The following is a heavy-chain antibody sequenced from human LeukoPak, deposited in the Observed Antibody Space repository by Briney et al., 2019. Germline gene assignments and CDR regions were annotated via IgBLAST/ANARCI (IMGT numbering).Heavy chain of an antibody. CDR2: IYYSGSA. D-gene: IGHD4-23*01. J-gene: IGHJ6*03. CDR1: GGSISSSSYY. V-gene: IGHV4-39*07. CDR3: ARTTVVNYYYYYMDV. Sequence: SETLSLTCTVSGGSISSSSYYWGWLRQPPGKGLEWIGSIYYSGSAYYTPSLKSRVTISVDTSKNQFSLKLSSVTAADTAVYYCARTTVVNYYYYYMDVWGKGTTVTVSS.